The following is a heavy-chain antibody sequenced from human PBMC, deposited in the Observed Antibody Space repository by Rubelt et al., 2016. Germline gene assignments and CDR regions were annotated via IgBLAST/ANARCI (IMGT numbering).Heavy chain of an antibody. J-gene: IGHJ4*02. D-gene: IGHD5-24*01. CDR1: GGSFSGYY. V-gene: IGHV4-34*01. Sequence: QVQLQQWGAGLLKPSETLSLTCAVYGGSFSGYYWSWIRQPPGKGLEWIGEINHSGSTNYNPSLKSRGTISVDTSKNQFSLKLSSVTAADTAVYYCARVKRGLQKSLDYWGQGTLVTVSS. CDR2: INHSGST. CDR3: ARVKRGLQKSLDY.